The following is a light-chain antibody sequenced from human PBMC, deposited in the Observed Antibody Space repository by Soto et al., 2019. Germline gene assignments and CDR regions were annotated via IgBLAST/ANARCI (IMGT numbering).Light chain of an antibody. CDR3: LVWDSRSGHYV. CDR1: NIGSKS. Sequence: SYELAQSPSVSVAPGQTVSITCGGYNIGSKSVHWYQQKPGQAPVLVVYDNSDRRSGIPERFSGSNSGNTATLTITRVEAGDEADYHCLVWDSRSGHYVFGTGTKVTVL. CDR2: DNS. J-gene: IGLJ1*01. V-gene: IGLV3-21*02.